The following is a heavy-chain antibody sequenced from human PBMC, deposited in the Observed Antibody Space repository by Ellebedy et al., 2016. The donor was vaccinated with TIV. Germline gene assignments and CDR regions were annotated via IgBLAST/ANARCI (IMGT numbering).Heavy chain of an antibody. J-gene: IGHJ6*02. Sequence: AASVQVSCKASGYTFTSYGFSWVRQAPGQGLEWMGWISGYSGNRNYAQKLQGRATMTTDTSTNTAYMELRSLRSDDTAVYFCARGSGSYTYGMDVWGQGTLVTVSS. D-gene: IGHD1-26*01. CDR3: ARGSGSYTYGMDV. CDR2: ISGYSGNR. CDR1: GYTFTSYG. V-gene: IGHV1-18*01.